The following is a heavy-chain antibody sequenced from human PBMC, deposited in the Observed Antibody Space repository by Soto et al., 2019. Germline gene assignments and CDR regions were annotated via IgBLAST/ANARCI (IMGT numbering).Heavy chain of an antibody. Sequence: SEPLPPPTTVLGGPIVGSYWSWIRQPPGKGLEWIGYIYYSGSTNYNPSLKSRVTISVDTSKNQFSLKLGSVTAADTAVYYCARTTLGYYYMDVWAKGPRSPSP. V-gene: IGHV4-59*08. CDR2: IYYSGST. D-gene: IGHD4-17*01. J-gene: IGHJ6*03. CDR3: ARTTLGYYYMDV. CDR1: GGPIVGSY.